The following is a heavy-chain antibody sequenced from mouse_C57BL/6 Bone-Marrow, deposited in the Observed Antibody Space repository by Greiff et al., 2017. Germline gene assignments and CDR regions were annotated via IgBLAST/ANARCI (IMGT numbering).Heavy chain of an antibody. CDR1: GYTFTSYW. CDR3: ARYPY. J-gene: IGHJ2*01. Sequence: QVQLKQPGAELVMPGASVKLSCKASGYTFTSYWMHWVKQRPGQGLEWIGEIDPSDSYTNYNQKFKGKSTLTVDKSSSTAYMQLSSLTSEDSAVYYCARYPYWGQGTTLTVSS. CDR2: IDPSDSYT. V-gene: IGHV1-69*01.